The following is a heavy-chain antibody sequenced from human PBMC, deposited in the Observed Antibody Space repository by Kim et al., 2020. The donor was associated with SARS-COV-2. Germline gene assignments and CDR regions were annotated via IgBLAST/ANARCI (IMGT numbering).Heavy chain of an antibody. CDR1: GGTFSSYA. V-gene: IGHV1-69*04. CDR3: ARSESYALGDY. Sequence: SVKVSCKASGGTFSSYAISWVRQAPGQGLEWMGRIIPILGIANYAQKFQGRVTITADKSTSTAYMELSSLRSEDTAVYYCARSESYALGDYWGQGTLVTVSS. CDR2: IIPILGIA. J-gene: IGHJ4*02. D-gene: IGHD1-26*01.